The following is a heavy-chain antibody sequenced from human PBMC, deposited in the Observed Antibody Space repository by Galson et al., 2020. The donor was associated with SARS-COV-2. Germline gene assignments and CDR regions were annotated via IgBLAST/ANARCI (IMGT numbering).Heavy chain of an antibody. CDR3: AKRDDSSGYPYYFDY. D-gene: IGHD3-22*01. V-gene: IGHV3-23*01. CDR2: IGGSGGST. Sequence: GSLRLSCAASGFTFSNYAMSWVRQAPGKGLELVSAIGGSGGSTYYADSVKGRFTISRDNSKNTLYLQMNSLRDEDTAVYYCAKRDDSSGYPYYFDYWGQGTLVTVSS. CDR1: GFTFSNYA. J-gene: IGHJ4*02.